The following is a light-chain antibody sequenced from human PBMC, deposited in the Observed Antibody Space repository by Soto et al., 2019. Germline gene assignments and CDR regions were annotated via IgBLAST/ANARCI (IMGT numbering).Light chain of an antibody. CDR2: DGS. Sequence: QSALTQPASVSGSPGQSITISCTGTSSDVGGYNYVSWYQQHPGKAPKLMIYDGSNRPSGVSNCFSGSKSGNTASPTISGLQAAEEADDYCSSSTSSSTHLEVFGTGTKLTVL. CDR3: SSSTSSSTHLEV. J-gene: IGLJ1*01. CDR1: SSDVGGYNY. V-gene: IGLV2-14*01.